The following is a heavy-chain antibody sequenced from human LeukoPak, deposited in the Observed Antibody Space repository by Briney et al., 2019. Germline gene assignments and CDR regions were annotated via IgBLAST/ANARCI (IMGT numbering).Heavy chain of an antibody. Sequence: GGSLRPSCAASGSTFSSYGMHWVGKAPGKGLGWVAVISYDGSNKYYADSVKGRFTISRDNSKNTLYLQMNSLRAEDTAVYYCAKERPDDLNYYDSSGYYSYWGQGTLVTVSS. CDR2: ISYDGSNK. D-gene: IGHD3-22*01. CDR3: AKERPDDLNYYDSSGYYSY. CDR1: GSTFSSYG. V-gene: IGHV3-30*18. J-gene: IGHJ4*02.